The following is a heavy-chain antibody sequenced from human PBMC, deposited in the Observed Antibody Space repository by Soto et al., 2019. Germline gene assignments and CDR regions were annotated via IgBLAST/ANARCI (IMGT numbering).Heavy chain of an antibody. D-gene: IGHD3-10*01. Sequence: QVQLQESGPGLVKASETLSLTCTVSGGSVSSGRYYWSWIPQPPGKGLEWIGYMFDSGSTNYNPSLKSRVTIAVDTSKNQFSLKLSSVSAADTAVYYCARAYYYGSGRGRSMDVWGQGTTVTVSS. V-gene: IGHV4-61*01. J-gene: IGHJ6*02. CDR1: GGSVSSGRYY. CDR3: ARAYYYGSGRGRSMDV. CDR2: MFDSGST.